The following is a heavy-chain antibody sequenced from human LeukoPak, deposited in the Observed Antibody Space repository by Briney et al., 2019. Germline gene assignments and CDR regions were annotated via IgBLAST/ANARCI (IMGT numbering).Heavy chain of an antibody. D-gene: IGHD3-9*01. CDR2: IIRRRSDGAT. J-gene: IGHJ4*02. V-gene: IGHV3-15*01. CDR1: RLIFSNAW. CDR3: TTYRYSDDVTGYSYFDY. Sequence: GRSLRLSCTASRLIFSNAWMSWVRQAPGKGLEWVGRIIRRRSDGATDYAAPVRGRFTISRDDSQNTLYLQMNSLKTEDTAVYYCTTYRYSDDVTGYSYFDYWGQGIPVTVSS.